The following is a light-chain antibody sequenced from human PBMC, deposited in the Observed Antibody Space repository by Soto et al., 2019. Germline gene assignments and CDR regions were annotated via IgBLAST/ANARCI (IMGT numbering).Light chain of an antibody. CDR3: ATWDDSLSGWV. Sequence: SVLTQPPSASGTPGQRDKVSCSGTNSNIGSNFVYWYQHLPGTTPKLLVFSYNQRPSKVLNQFSGTKSGSSASLAISGLRSEDEADYYCATWDDSLSGWVFGGRTQLTVL. CDR1: NSNIGSNF. J-gene: IGLJ3*02. CDR2: SYN. V-gene: IGLV1-47*02.